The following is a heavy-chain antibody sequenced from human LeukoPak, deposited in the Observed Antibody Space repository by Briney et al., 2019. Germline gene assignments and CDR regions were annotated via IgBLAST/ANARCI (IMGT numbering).Heavy chain of an antibody. Sequence: GGSLRLSCATSGLTFSMYAMSWVRQAPGKGLEWVSVISGSGGSTNYADSVKGRFTISRDNSKNTLYLQMNSLRAEDTAIYYCAKRSDGYSGFDYWGQGTLVTVSS. CDR3: AKRSDGYSGFDY. CDR2: ISGSGGST. J-gene: IGHJ4*02. V-gene: IGHV3-23*01. CDR1: GLTFSMYA. D-gene: IGHD5-18*01.